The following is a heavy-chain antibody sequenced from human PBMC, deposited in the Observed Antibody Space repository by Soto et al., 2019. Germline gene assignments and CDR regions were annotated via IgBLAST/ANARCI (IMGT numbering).Heavy chain of an antibody. CDR1: GFTFSSYA. V-gene: IGHV3-30-3*01. CDR3: ARELRFVVVTQALDY. D-gene: IGHD2-21*02. CDR2: ISYDGSNK. J-gene: IGHJ4*02. Sequence: GGSLRLSCAASGFTFSSYAMHWVRQAPGKGLEWVAVISYDGSNKYYADSVKGRFTISRDNSKNTLYLQMNSLRAEDTAVYYCARELRFVVVTQALDYWGQGTLVTVSS.